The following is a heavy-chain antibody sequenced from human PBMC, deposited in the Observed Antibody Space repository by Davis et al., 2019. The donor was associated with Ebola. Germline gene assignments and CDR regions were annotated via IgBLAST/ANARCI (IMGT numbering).Heavy chain of an antibody. CDR2: IYPDDSDT. Sequence: PGGSLRLSCKASGYTFTDYWIGWVRQMPGKGLEWMGIIYPDDSDTRYSPSFEGQVTISADKSINTAYLQWGSLKASDTAMYYCARPDNIGYYFDYWGQGTLVTVSS. CDR3: ARPDNIGYYFDY. D-gene: IGHD6-13*01. J-gene: IGHJ4*02. V-gene: IGHV5-51*01. CDR1: GYTFTDYW.